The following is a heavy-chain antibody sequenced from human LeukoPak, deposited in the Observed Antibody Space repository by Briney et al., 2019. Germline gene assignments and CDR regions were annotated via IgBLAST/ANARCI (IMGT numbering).Heavy chain of an antibody. CDR2: INPSGGST. Sequence: ASVKVSCKASGYTFTSYYMHWVRQAPGQGLEWMGIINPSGGSTNYAQKFQGRVTITADESTSTAYMELSSLRSEDTAVYYCARAPTGVLRFLERQGWFDPWGQGTLVTVSS. J-gene: IGHJ5*02. CDR1: GYTFTSYY. D-gene: IGHD3-3*01. CDR3: ARAPTGVLRFLERQGWFDP. V-gene: IGHV1-46*01.